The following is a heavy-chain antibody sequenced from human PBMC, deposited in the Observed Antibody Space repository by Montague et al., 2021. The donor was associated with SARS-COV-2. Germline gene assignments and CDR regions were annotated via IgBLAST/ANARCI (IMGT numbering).Heavy chain of an antibody. CDR1: GFSFSIHV. CDR2: VSGSANEI. CDR3: AKETLERHFAYDI. Sequence: SLRLSCAASGFSFSIHVMTWFRLAPGTGLEWVSGVSGSANEIYYADSVRGRFTISRDNSKNTLYLQMESLRGEDTAKYYCAKETLERHFAYDIWGQGTMVTVSS. V-gene: IGHV3-23*01. D-gene: IGHD1-1*01. J-gene: IGHJ3*02.